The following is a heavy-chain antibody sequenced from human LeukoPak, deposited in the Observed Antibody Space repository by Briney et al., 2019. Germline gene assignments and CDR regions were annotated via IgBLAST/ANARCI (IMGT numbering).Heavy chain of an antibody. J-gene: IGHJ6*03. CDR3: ARDQVAVTTVPYYYYYYYMDV. CDR2: ISSSGSTI. V-gene: IGHV3-11*04. D-gene: IGHD4-11*01. Sequence: PGGSLRLSCAASGFTFSDYYTSWIRQAPGKGLEWVSYISSSGSTIYYADSVKGRFTTSRDNAKNSLYLQMNSLRAEDTAVYYCARDQVAVTTVPYYYYYYYMDVWGKGTTVTVSS. CDR1: GFTFSDYY.